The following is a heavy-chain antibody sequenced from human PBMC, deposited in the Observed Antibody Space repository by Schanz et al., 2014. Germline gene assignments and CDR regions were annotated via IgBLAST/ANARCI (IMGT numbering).Heavy chain of an antibody. V-gene: IGHV3-23*01. Sequence: DVQLLESGGGLVQPGGSLRLSCASSGFSFTTYAMSWVRQAPGKGLEWVSAILGLASTTYYADSVKGRFTISRDNAKNSLYLQMNSLRAEDTAVYHCVSSGSYSSYAFWGQGTLVTVSS. CDR3: VSSGSYSSYAF. J-gene: IGHJ4*02. CDR1: GFSFTTYA. CDR2: ILGLASTT. D-gene: IGHD3-10*01.